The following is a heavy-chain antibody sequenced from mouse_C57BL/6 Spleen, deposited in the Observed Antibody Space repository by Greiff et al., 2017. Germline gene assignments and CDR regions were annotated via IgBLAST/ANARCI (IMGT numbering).Heavy chain of an antibody. D-gene: IGHD2-13*01. V-gene: IGHV1-55*01. Sequence: QVQLQQPGAELVKPGASVKMSCKASGYTFTSYWITWVKQRPGQGLEWIGDIYPGSGSTNYNEKFKSKATLTVDTSSSTAYMPLSSLTSEDSAVYYCAREEGMTTALDVWGTGTTVTVSS. CDR1: GYTFTSYW. CDR3: AREEGMTTALDV. J-gene: IGHJ1*03. CDR2: IYPGSGST.